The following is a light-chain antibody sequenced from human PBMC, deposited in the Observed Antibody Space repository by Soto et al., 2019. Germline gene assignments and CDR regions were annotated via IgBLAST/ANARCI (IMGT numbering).Light chain of an antibody. Sequence: QAVVTQEPSLTVSPGGTVTLTCGFSTGAVTSGHYSYWFQQKPGRAPTTLIYDTTKKHSLTPARFSASLLGGKAALTLAGAQPEDEADYYCLLTTSGARVFGGGTKVTVL. J-gene: IGLJ2*01. CDR2: DTT. CDR1: TGAVTSGHY. V-gene: IGLV7-46*01. CDR3: LLTTSGARV.